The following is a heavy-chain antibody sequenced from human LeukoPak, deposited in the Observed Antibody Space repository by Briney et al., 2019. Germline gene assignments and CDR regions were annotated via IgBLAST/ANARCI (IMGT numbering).Heavy chain of an antibody. Sequence: GESLKISCKGSGYSFTSYWIGWLRQMPGKGLEWMGIIYPGDSDTRYSPSFQGQVTISADKSISTAYLQWSSLKASDTAMYYCARASIRVRGVIPPLFDYWGQGTLVTVSS. CDR1: GYSFTSYW. CDR3: ARASIRVRGVIPPLFDY. D-gene: IGHD3-10*01. CDR2: IYPGDSDT. J-gene: IGHJ4*02. V-gene: IGHV5-51*01.